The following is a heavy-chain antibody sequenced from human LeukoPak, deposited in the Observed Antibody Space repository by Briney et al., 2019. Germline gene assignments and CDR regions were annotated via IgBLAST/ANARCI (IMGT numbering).Heavy chain of an antibody. CDR1: GFTFSDYY. J-gene: IGHJ4*02. CDR2: ISSSGSTI. D-gene: IGHD3-10*01. Sequence: PGGSLRLSCAASGFTFSDYYMSWIRQAPGKGLEWVSYISSSGSTIYYADSVKGRFTISGDNAKNSLYLQMNSLRAEDTAVYYCAKDIFTMVRGVVDYWGQGTLVTVSS. CDR3: AKDIFTMVRGVVDY. V-gene: IGHV3-11*01.